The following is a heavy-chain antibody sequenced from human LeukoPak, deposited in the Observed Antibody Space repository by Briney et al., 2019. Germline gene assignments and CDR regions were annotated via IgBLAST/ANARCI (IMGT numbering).Heavy chain of an antibody. J-gene: IGHJ4*02. CDR1: GFTFSTYG. CDR2: IWYDGSNK. V-gene: IGHV3-33*01. Sequence: TGGSLRLSCAASGFTFSTYGLHWVRQAPGKGLEWVALIWYDGSNKYYADSVKGRFTTSRDNSKNTLYLQMNSLRAEDTAVYYCAREKQKYSSGWYCLDYWGQGTLVTVSS. D-gene: IGHD6-19*01. CDR3: AREKQKYSSGWYCLDY.